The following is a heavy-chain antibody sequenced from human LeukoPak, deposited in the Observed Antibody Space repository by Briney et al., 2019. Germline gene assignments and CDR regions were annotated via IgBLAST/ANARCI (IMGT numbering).Heavy chain of an antibody. CDR3: ARHRTVLFLRRSNWFDP. CDR2: INHSGST. D-gene: IGHD3-3*01. Sequence: SETLSLTCAVYGGSFSGYYWSWIRQPPGKRLDWIGEINHSGSTNYNPSLKSRVTISVDTSKNQFSLKLSSVTAADTAVYYCARHRTVLFLRRSNWFDPWGQGTLVTVSS. V-gene: IGHV4-34*01. CDR1: GGSFSGYY. J-gene: IGHJ5*02.